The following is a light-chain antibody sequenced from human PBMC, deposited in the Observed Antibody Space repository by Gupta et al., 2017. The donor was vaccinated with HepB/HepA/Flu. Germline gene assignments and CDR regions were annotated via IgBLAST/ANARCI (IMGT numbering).Light chain of an antibody. CDR2: ENN. CDR3: VTWDSSLIAVV. Sequence: QSVLTQPPSVSAAPGRKVDIPCSGSSSDIGNNYVSWYQQFPGTAPKLVIHENNKRPSEIPDRFSGSKSGTSATLDIAGLQTGDEADYYCVTWDSSLIAVVFGRGTKLTVL. CDR1: SSDIGNNY. V-gene: IGLV1-51*02. J-gene: IGLJ2*01.